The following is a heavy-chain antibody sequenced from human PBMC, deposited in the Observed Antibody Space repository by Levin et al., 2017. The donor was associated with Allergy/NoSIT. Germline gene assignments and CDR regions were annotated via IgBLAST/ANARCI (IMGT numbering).Heavy chain of an antibody. J-gene: IGHJ4*02. V-gene: IGHV5-51*01. CDR2: IYPGDSDT. Sequence: GESLKISCKGSGYSFTSYWIGWVRQTPGKGLEWMGIIYPGDSDTRYSPSFQGQVTISADKSISTAYLQWSSLKASDTAMYYCARLSAGYYYDSSGYYWGPYFDYWGQGTLVTVSS. CDR1: GYSFTSYW. CDR3: ARLSAGYYYDSSGYYWGPYFDY. D-gene: IGHD3-22*01.